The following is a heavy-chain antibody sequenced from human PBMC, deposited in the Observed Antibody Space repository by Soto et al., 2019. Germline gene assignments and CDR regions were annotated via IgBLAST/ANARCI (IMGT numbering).Heavy chain of an antibody. CDR1: GFTFDDYA. D-gene: IGHD2-21*01. J-gene: IGHJ4*02. CDR2: ISWNSGSI. CDR3: AKDMEILTYCGGDCFRFDY. V-gene: IGHV3-9*01. Sequence: EVQLVESGGGLVQPGRSLRLSCAASGFTFDDYAMHWVRQAPGKGLEWVSGISWNSGSIGYADSVKGRFTISRDNAKNSLYLHMNSQRAQVTALYYCAKDMEILTYCGGDCFRFDYWGQGTLVTVSS.